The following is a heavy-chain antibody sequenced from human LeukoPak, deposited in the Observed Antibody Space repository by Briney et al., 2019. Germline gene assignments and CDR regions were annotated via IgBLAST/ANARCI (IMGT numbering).Heavy chain of an antibody. V-gene: IGHV3-33*06. CDR3: AKDATEYGDSHFDC. J-gene: IGHJ4*02. Sequence: PGRSLILSCAASGFTFSSYGMHWVRQAPGKGLEWVAVIWNDGSHEYYADSEKGRFTISRDNSRNTVYLQMSDWRGEDTAVYYCAKDATEYGDSHFDCWGQGSLVTVSS. CDR2: IWNDGSHE. D-gene: IGHD4-17*01. CDR1: GFTFSSYG.